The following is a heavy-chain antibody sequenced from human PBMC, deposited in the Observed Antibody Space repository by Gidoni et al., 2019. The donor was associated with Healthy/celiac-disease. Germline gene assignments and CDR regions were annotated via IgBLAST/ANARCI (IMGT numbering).Heavy chain of an antibody. CDR1: GGSISRSHW. J-gene: IGHJ4*02. CDR2: IYHSGST. Sequence: QVQLQESGQGLVKPSGTLSLTCAVSGGSISRSHWWSWVRQPPGKGLEWIGEIYHSGSTNYNPSLKSRVTLSVDKSKNQFSLKLSSVTAADTAVYYCARDPSHDFWSGYRYFDYWGQGTLVTVSS. D-gene: IGHD3-3*01. V-gene: IGHV4-4*02. CDR3: ARDPSHDFWSGYRYFDY.